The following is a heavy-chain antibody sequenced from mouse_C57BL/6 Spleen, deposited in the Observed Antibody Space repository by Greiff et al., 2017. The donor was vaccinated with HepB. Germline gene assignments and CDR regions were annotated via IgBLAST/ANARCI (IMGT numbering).Heavy chain of an antibody. CDR1: GYTFTSYW. V-gene: IGHV1-64*01. J-gene: IGHJ3*01. Sequence: QVQLQQPGAELVKPGASVKLSCKASGYTFTSYWMHWVKQRPGQGLEWIGMIHPNSGSTNYNEKFKSKATLTVDKSSSTAYMQLSSLTSEDSAVYYCARGKYYDYDGAWFAYWGQGTLVTVSA. D-gene: IGHD2-4*01. CDR2: IHPNSGST. CDR3: ARGKYYDYDGAWFAY.